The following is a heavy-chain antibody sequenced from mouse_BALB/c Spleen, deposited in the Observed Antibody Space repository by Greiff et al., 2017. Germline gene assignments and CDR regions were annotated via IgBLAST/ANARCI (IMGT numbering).Heavy chain of an antibody. J-gene: IGHJ1*01. CDR3: ARGLGNYYRYFDV. V-gene: IGHV2-9*02. D-gene: IGHD2-1*01. Sequence: VMLVESGPGLVAPSQSLSITCTVSGFSLTSYGVHWVRQPPGKGLEWLGVIWAGGSTNYNSALMSRLSISKDNSKSQVFLKMNSLQTDDTAMYYCARGLGNYYRYFDVWGAGTTVTVSS. CDR2: IWAGGST. CDR1: GFSLTSYG.